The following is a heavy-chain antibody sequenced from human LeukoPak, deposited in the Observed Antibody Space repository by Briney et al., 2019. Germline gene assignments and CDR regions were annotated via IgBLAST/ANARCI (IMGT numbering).Heavy chain of an antibody. CDR3: ARDLYGDYQMDY. CDR1: GYTFTSFG. J-gene: IGHJ4*02. CDR2: ISAYNGNT. V-gene: IGHV1-18*04. D-gene: IGHD4-17*01. Sequence: ASVKVSCKASGYTFTSFGINWVRQAPGQGLEWMGWISAYNGNTYYAQKFQGRVTLTTDTSTSTAYMELRRLRSDDTAVFYCARDLYGDYQMDYWGQGTLVTVSS.